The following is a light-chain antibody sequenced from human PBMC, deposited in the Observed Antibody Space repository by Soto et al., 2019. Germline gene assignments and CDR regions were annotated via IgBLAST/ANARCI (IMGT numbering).Light chain of an antibody. J-gene: IGLJ3*02. Sequence: QSVLTQPPSASGTPGQRVSISCSGGRSNIGSNLVSWYQQLPGTAPKLLLYFNDQRPSGVPDRFSGSKSGTSASLAVSELQSEDEADYFCASWDDSLKGALFGGGTKVTVL. CDR2: FND. CDR3: ASWDDSLKGAL. V-gene: IGLV1-44*01. CDR1: RSNIGSNL.